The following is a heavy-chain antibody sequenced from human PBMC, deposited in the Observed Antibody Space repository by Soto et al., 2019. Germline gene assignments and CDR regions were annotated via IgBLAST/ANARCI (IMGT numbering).Heavy chain of an antibody. CDR3: ARAKLCNTLSCPHSFDT. J-gene: IGHJ4*02. Sequence: QVLLQESCPGLINASGTLSLTCGVSGGSISTNNWWSWVRQTPGQGLEWIAEVYHTGSTNYNPSLKSRLTISVDKSKNQFSLRLTSVTAADSAVYYCARAKLCNTLSCPHSFDTWGQGTLVSVSS. CDR2: VYHTGST. D-gene: IGHD2-15*01. V-gene: IGHV4-4*02. CDR1: GGSISTNNW.